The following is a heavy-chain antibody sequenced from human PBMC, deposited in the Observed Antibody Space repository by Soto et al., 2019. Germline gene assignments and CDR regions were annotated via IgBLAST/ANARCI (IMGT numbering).Heavy chain of an antibody. CDR3: ARDHAGSETGN. J-gene: IGHJ4*02. CDR1: GGTFSSYT. V-gene: IGHV1-69*08. Sequence: QVQLVQSGAEVKKPGSSVKVSCKASGGTFSSYTISWVRQAPGQGLEWMGRIIPILGIANYAQKFQGRVTITADKSTSRAYMELSSLRSEDTAVYYCARDHAGSETGNWGQGTLVTVSS. D-gene: IGHD3-10*01. CDR2: IIPILGIA.